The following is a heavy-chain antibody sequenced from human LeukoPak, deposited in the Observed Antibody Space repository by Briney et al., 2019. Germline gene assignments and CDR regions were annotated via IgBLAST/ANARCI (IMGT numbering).Heavy chain of an antibody. CDR1: GFTFSSYA. Sequence: GGSLRLSCAASGFTFSSYAMSWVRQAPGKGVEWVSAISGTGGGTYYADSVKGRFTISRDNPKNTLYLQMNSLRAEDTAVYCCATATSYSSSRYAFNFWGQGTLVTVSS. D-gene: IGHD6-13*01. CDR3: ATATSYSSSRYAFNF. CDR2: ISGTGGGT. J-gene: IGHJ4*02. V-gene: IGHV3-23*01.